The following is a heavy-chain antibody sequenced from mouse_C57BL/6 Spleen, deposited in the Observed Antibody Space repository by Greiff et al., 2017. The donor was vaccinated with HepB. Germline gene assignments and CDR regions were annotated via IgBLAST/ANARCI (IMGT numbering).Heavy chain of an antibody. Sequence: EVKLMESGGGLVQPGGSLSLSCAASGFTFTDYYMSWVRQPPGKALGWLGFIRNKANGYTTEYSASVKGRFTISRDTSQSILYLQMNALRAEDSATYYCARYNSGYVESWFAYWGQGTLVTVSA. CDR2: IRNKANGYTT. J-gene: IGHJ3*01. CDR3: ARYNSGYVESWFAY. CDR1: GFTFTDYY. V-gene: IGHV7-3*01. D-gene: IGHD3-2*02.